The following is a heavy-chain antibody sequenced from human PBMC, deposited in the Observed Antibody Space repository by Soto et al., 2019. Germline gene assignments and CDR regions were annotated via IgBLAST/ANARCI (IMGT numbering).Heavy chain of an antibody. D-gene: IGHD6-13*01. CDR1: GGSISSGDYY. CDR3: ARWEQQLDHFDY. J-gene: IGHJ4*02. Sequence: SETLSLTCTVSGGSISSGDYYWSWIRQPPGKGLEWIGYIYYSGSTYYNPSLKSRVTISVDTSKNQFSLKLSSVTAADTAVYYCARWEQQLDHFDYWGQGTLVTVS. V-gene: IGHV4-30-4*01. CDR2: IYYSGST.